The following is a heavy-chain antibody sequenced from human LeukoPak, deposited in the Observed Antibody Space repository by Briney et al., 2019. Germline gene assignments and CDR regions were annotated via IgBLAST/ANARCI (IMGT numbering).Heavy chain of an antibody. CDR2: IYYGGNT. Sequence: SGTLCLTCTVSGVSISSSSYYWGWIRQPPGKGLEWIGSIYYGGNTYYNPSLMSRVTISVDTSKNQFSLKPSSVTAADTAVYYCARRPVTSNWFDPWGQGTLVTVSS. J-gene: IGHJ5*02. V-gene: IGHV4-39*01. CDR3: ARRPVTSNWFDP. D-gene: IGHD4-17*01. CDR1: GVSISSSSYY.